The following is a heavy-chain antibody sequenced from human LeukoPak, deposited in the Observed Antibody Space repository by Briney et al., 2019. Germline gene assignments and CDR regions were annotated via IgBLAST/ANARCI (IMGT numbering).Heavy chain of an antibody. J-gene: IGHJ5*02. CDR2: IKQDGSEK. Sequence: GGSLRLSCAASGFTFSSYWMSWVRQAPGKGLEWVANIKQDGSEKYYVDSVKGRFTISRDNAKNSLYLQMNSLRAEDTAVYYCARDFIAADPTWFDPWGQGTLVTVSS. CDR3: ARDFIAADPTWFDP. CDR1: GFTFSSYW. V-gene: IGHV3-7*01. D-gene: IGHD6-13*01.